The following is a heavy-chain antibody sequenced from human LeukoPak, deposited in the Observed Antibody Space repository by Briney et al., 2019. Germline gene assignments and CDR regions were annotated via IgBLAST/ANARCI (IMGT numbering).Heavy chain of an antibody. CDR3: ATSYDSSGCD. Sequence: GGSLRLSCTASGFTFSSFGMAWVRQAPGKGLEWVGNIKQDGSIQYYGDSVKGRFTISRDNAKNSLYLQMNNLRAEDTALYYCATSYDSSGCDWGQGTLVTVSS. D-gene: IGHD3-22*01. J-gene: IGHJ4*02. CDR1: GFTFSSFG. CDR2: IKQDGSIQ. V-gene: IGHV3-7*01.